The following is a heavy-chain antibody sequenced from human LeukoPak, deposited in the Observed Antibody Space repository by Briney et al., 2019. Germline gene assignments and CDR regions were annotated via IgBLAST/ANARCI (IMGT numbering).Heavy chain of an antibody. J-gene: IGHJ4*02. CDR2: FDPEDGET. CDR1: GYTLTELS. V-gene: IGHV1-24*01. D-gene: IGHD6-6*01. Sequence: ASVKVSCKVSGYTLTELSMNWVRQAPGKGLEWMGGFDPEDGETIYAQKFQGRVTMTEDTSTDTAYMELSSLRSEDTAVYYCARVSHLLAAPSYFDYWGQGTLVTVSS. CDR3: ARVSHLLAAPSYFDY.